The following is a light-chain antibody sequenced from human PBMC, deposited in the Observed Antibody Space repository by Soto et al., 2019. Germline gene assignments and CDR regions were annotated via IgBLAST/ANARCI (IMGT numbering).Light chain of an antibody. CDR2: TAS. V-gene: IGKV1-39*01. J-gene: IGKJ2*01. CDR1: QNIWDY. CDR3: QQSFRIPRT. Sequence: SQNIWDYLNWYQQKPGKAPTLLIYTASILESGVPSRFSGGGSGTVFTLTITNLQPEDLATYYCQQSFRIPRTFGQGTKVDIK.